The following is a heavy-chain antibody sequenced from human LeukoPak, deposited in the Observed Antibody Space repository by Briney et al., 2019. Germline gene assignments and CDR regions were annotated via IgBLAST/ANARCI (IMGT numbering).Heavy chain of an antibody. V-gene: IGHV1-2*02. Sequence: AASVKVSCKASGYTFTGYYIHLVRQAPGQGLEWMGWINPNSGGTIYAQKFQGRVTMTRDTSISTAYMELSRLRSDDTAVYYCARVDMERGYYYGFDYWGQGTLVTVSS. D-gene: IGHD3-22*01. CDR2: INPNSGGT. CDR1: GYTFTGYY. J-gene: IGHJ4*02. CDR3: ARVDMERGYYYGFDY.